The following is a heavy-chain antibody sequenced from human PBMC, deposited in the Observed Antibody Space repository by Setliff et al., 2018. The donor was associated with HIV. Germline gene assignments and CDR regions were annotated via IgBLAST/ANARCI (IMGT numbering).Heavy chain of an antibody. D-gene: IGHD3-10*01. Sequence: SETLSLTCTVSGGSISSGDYYWSWIRQPPGKGLEWIGYIYYSGSTYYNPSLKSRVTISVDTSKNQFSLKLSSVTAADTAVYYCAREPRDRSGSYALDFWGQGTLVTV. CDR1: GGSISSGDYY. CDR3: AREPRDRSGSYALDF. J-gene: IGHJ4*02. V-gene: IGHV4-30-4*08. CDR2: IYYSGST.